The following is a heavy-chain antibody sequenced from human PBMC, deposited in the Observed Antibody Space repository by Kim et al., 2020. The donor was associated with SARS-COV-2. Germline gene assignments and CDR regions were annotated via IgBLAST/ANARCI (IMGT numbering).Heavy chain of an antibody. CDR1: GGSISSGDYY. D-gene: IGHD1-1*01. V-gene: IGHV4-30-4*01. CDR2: IYYSGST. J-gene: IGHJ4*02. Sequence: SETLSLTCTVSGGSISSGDYYWSWIRQPPGKGLEWIGYIYYSGSTYYNPSLKSRVTISVDTSKNQFSLKLSSVTAADTAVYYCARVGTIKDTYLFDYWGQGTLVTVSS. CDR3: ARVGTIKDTYLFDY.